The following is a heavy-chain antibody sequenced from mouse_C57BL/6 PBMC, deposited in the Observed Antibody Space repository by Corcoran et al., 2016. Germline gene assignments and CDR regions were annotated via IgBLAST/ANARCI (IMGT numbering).Heavy chain of an antibody. Sequence: QVQLQQPGAELVKPGASVKMSCKASGYTFTSYWITWVKQRPGQGLEWIGDIYPGSGSTNYNEKFKRKATLTVDTSSSTAYMQLSSLTSEDSAVYYCARFPNYYGRNDFDYWGQGTTLTVSS. CDR3: ARFPNYYGRNDFDY. V-gene: IGHV1-55*01. J-gene: IGHJ2*01. D-gene: IGHD1-1*01. CDR1: GYTFTSYW. CDR2: IYPGSGST.